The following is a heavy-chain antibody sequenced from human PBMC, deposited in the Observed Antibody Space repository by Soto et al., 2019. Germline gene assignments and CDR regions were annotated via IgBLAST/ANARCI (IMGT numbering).Heavy chain of an antibody. V-gene: IGHV1-8*01. CDR3: ARGNEYGGNFDY. Sequence: QVQLVQSGAEVKKPGASVKVSCKASGYTFTSYDINWVRQATGQGLESMGWMNPNSGNTAYAQKFKGRVTMTRNTSISTAYMELSSLRSEDTAVYYCARGNEYGGNFDYWGQGTLVTVSS. CDR1: GYTFTSYD. CDR2: MNPNSGNT. J-gene: IGHJ4*02. D-gene: IGHD2-15*01.